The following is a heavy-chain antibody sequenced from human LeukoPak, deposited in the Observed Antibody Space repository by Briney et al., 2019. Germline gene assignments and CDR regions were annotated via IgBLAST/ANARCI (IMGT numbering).Heavy chain of an antibody. CDR2: INHSGST. Sequence: SETLSLTCTVSGGSISSSSYYWGWIRQPPGKGLEWIGEINHSGSTNYNPSLKSRVTISVDTSKNQFSLKLSSVTAADTAVYYCARDDYGGNSTLDYWGQGTLVTVSS. CDR1: GGSISSSSYY. D-gene: IGHD4-17*01. J-gene: IGHJ4*02. CDR3: ARDDYGGNSTLDY. V-gene: IGHV4-39*07.